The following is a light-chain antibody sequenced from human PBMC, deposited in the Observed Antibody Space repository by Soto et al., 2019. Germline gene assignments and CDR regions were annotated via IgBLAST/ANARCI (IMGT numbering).Light chain of an antibody. CDR3: CSYAGNFVA. Sequence: QSVLTQPPSASGTPGQRVTISCSGNTSNLEDNHVYWYRRLPGTAPRLLLYRNNQRPSGVPDRFSGSKSGTSASLTISGLQAEDEADYYCCSYAGNFVAFGGGTKVTVL. V-gene: IGLV1-47*01. J-gene: IGLJ3*02. CDR1: TSNLEDNH. CDR2: RNN.